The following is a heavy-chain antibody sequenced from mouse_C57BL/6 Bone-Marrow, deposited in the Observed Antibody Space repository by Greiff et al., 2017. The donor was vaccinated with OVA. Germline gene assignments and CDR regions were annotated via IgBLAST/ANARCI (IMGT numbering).Heavy chain of an antibody. D-gene: IGHD1-1*01. V-gene: IGHV1-81*01. CDR1: GYTFTSYG. CDR2: IYPRSGNT. Sequence: VQLKESGAELARPGASVKLSCKASGYTFTSYGISWVKQRPGQGLEWIGEIYPRSGNTYYNEKIKGKATLTADNYSRTAYMELRSLTSDDAAVYFCASGTYGSSYHYALDYWGQGTSVTVSS. CDR3: ASGTYGSSYHYALDY. J-gene: IGHJ4*01.